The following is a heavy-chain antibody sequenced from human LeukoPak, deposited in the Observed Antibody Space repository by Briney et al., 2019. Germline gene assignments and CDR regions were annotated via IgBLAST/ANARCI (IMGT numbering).Heavy chain of an antibody. V-gene: IGHV1-3*01. J-gene: IGHJ4*01. D-gene: IGHD5/OR15-5a*01. CDR3: ARVISDCANFNCFKGYFDY. CDR1: GCTFTSYA. CDR2: ISAGNGNT. Sequence: GASVKVSCKASGCTFTSYAIHWVRQAPGQRLEWMGWISAGNGNTKYSQKFQARVTITRDTSANTAYMELSSLGSEDTTIYYCARVISDCANFNCFKGYFDYWGQGTPVTVSS.